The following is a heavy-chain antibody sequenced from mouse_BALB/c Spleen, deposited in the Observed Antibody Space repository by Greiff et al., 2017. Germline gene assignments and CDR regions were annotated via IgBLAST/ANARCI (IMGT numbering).Heavy chain of an antibody. CDR3: NGKFVVLRPAMDY. CDR1: GFNIKDYY. V-gene: IGHV14-4*02. CDR2: IDPENGDT. D-gene: IGHD2-4*01. Sequence: EVQLQQSGAELVRSGASVKLSCTASGFNIKDYYMHWVKQRPEQGLEWIGWIDPENGDTEYAPKFQGKATMTADTSSNTAYLQLSSLTSEDTAVYYCNGKFVVLRPAMDYWGQGTSVTVSS. J-gene: IGHJ4*01.